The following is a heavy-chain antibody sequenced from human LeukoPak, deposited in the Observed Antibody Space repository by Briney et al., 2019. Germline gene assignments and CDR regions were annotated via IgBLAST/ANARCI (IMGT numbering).Heavy chain of an antibody. CDR1: GFTFGSYA. Sequence: PGGSLRLSCAASGFTFGSYAMGWVRRAPEKGLEWVSAISSSGASKYYADSVKGRFTISRDNSKNTLYLQMDSLRAEDTAIYYCAKDLESWKFGYGDYYFDYWGQGTLVTVSS. D-gene: IGHD3-16*01. CDR3: AKDLESWKFGYGDYYFDY. CDR2: ISSSGASK. J-gene: IGHJ4*02. V-gene: IGHV3-23*01.